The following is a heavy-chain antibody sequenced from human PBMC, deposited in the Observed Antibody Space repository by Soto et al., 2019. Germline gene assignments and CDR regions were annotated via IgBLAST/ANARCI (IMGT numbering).Heavy chain of an antibody. V-gene: IGHV1-69*02. Sequence: VKVSCKTSGGTFSTYTITWVRQAPGQGLEWMGRIIPLLGVPNNAQKFQGRVTITADKSTSTAYMELSSLRSEDTAVYYCASHRSNWFDPWSQGTLVTVS. J-gene: IGHJ5*02. CDR2: IIPLLGVP. CDR3: ASHRSNWFDP. CDR1: GGTFSTYT.